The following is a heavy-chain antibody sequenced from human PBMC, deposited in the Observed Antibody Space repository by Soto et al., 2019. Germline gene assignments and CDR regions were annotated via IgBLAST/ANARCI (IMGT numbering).Heavy chain of an antibody. J-gene: IGHJ6*02. CDR2: IYPGDSDT. CDR3: ARQPIYYYDSSGYYLGPYYYYGMDV. V-gene: IGHV5-51*01. Sequence: GESLKSSGKGSGYSFTIYWIGWVLQMPGKGLEWMGIIYPGDSDTRYSPSFQGQVTISADKSISTAYLQWSSLKASDTAMYYCARQPIYYYDSSGYYLGPYYYYGMDVWGQGTTVTVSS. CDR1: GYSFTIYW. D-gene: IGHD3-22*01.